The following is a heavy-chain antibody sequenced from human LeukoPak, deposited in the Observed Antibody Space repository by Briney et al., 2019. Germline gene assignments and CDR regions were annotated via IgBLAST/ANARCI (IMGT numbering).Heavy chain of an antibody. V-gene: IGHV4-39*07. CDR2: IFYSGST. J-gene: IGHJ2*01. Sequence: SETLSLTCTVSGGSISTSNYYWGWVRQPPGKGLEWIGNIFYSGSTYYSPSLKSRVTISVDTSKNQFSLKLSSVTAADTAVYYCARGAYDILTGYLHWYFDLWGRGTLVTVSS. CDR1: GGSISTSNYY. D-gene: IGHD3-9*01. CDR3: ARGAYDILTGYLHWYFDL.